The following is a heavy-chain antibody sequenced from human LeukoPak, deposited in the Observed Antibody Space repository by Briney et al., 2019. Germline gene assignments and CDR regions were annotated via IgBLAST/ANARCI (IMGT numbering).Heavy chain of an antibody. D-gene: IGHD2-15*01. V-gene: IGHV3-11*04. CDR3: ARDSLDCSGGSCYSA. CDR1: GFTFSDYY. J-gene: IGHJ5*02. CDR2: ISSSCSTI. Sequence: PGGSLRLSCAASGFTFSDYYMSWIRQAPGKGLECVSYISSSCSTIYYADSVKGRFTISRDNAKNSLYLQMNSLRAEDTAVYYCARDSLDCSGGSCYSAWGQGTLVTVSS.